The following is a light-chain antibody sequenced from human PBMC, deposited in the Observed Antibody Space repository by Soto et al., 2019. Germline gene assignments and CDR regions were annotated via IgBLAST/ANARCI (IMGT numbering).Light chain of an antibody. Sequence: QLVLTQSSSASASLGSSVKLTCTLSSGHSSYIIAWHQHQPGKAPRYLMKLEGSGSYNKGSGIPDRFSGSSSGADRYLTISNLQFEDEADYYCETWDTNTRVFGGGTQLTVL. CDR3: ETWDTNTRV. CDR1: SGHSSYI. V-gene: IGLV4-60*02. J-gene: IGLJ2*01. CDR2: LEGSGSY.